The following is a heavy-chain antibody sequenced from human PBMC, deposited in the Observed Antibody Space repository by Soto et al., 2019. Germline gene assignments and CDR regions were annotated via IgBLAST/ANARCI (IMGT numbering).Heavy chain of an antibody. J-gene: IGHJ4*02. CDR1: GFTFSSYA. Sequence: EVQLLESGGGLVQPGGSLRLSCAASGFTFSSYAMSWVRQAPGKGLEWVSAISGSGGSTYYADSVKGRFTISRDNSENTLYLQMNSLRAEDTAVYYCAKVSSYLGKHYYFDYWGQGTLVTVSS. D-gene: IGHD3-16*01. CDR3: AKVSSYLGKHYYFDY. CDR2: ISGSGGST. V-gene: IGHV3-23*01.